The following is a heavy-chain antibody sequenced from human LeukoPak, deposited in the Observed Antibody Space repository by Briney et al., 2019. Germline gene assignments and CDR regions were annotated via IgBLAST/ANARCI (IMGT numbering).Heavy chain of an antibody. J-gene: IGHJ4*02. CDR2: IHHSGST. D-gene: IGHD1-7*01. CDR1: GYSISSGYY. Sequence: PSETLSLTCTVSGYSISSGYYWGWIRQPLGKGLEWIGSIHHSGSTYYNPSLKSRVTISEDTSKNQFSLKLNSVTAADTAAYYCAREANWNYGYWGQGTLVTVSS. V-gene: IGHV4-38-2*02. CDR3: AREANWNYGY.